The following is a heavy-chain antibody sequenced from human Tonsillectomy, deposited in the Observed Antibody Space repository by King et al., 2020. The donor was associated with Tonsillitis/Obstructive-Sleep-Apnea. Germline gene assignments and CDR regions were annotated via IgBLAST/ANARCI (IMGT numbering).Heavy chain of an antibody. D-gene: IGHD2-2*01. Sequence: VQLQQWGAGLLKPSETLSLTCAVYGGSFSGYYWSWIRQPPGKGLEWIGEINHSGSTNYNPSLKSRVTISVDTSKNQFSLMLSSVTAADTAVYYCARLSRYCSSTSCYRPYYYYGMDVWGQGTTVTVSS. J-gene: IGHJ6*02. CDR3: ARLSRYCSSTSCYRPYYYYGMDV. CDR2: INHSGST. CDR1: GGSFSGYY. V-gene: IGHV4-34*01.